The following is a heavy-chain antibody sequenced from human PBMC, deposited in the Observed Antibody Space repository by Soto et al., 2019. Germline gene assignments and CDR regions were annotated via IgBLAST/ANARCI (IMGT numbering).Heavy chain of an antibody. CDR1: GGSFSCYY. V-gene: IGHV4-34*01. Sequence: KPSETLSLTCAVHGGSFSCYYWSWIRQTPGKGLEWIGEIDHSGSANYNPSLTSRVTISVDTSKNHLSLKLTSVTAADTAVYYCARAYSSGWYWFDPWGQGTLVTVSS. J-gene: IGHJ5*02. D-gene: IGHD6-19*01. CDR2: IDHSGSA. CDR3: ARAYSSGWYWFDP.